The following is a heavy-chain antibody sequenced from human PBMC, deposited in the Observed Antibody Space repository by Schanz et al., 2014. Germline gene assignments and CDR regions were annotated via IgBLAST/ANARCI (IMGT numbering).Heavy chain of an antibody. V-gene: IGHV1-18*01. J-gene: IGHJ4*02. CDR3: ARAFGGYDPAGALDD. Sequence: QVQLVQSGAEVRKPGASVKVSCKASGYTFISYGISWVRQAPGQGLEWLGWISGSNGNTNYTQKFQGRVTMTIDPYTSTAYMELRSLRSDDTAVFYCARAFGGYDPAGALDDWGQGTLVTVSS. CDR2: ISGSNGNT. CDR1: GYTFISYG. D-gene: IGHD5-12*01.